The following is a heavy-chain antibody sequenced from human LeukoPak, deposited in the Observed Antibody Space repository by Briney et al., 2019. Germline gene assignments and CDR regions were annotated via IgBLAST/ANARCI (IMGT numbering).Heavy chain of an antibody. V-gene: IGHV4-59*01. CDR2: VHYSGST. J-gene: IGHJ4*02. CDR3: ARDLANSGWYVFDY. D-gene: IGHD6-19*01. CDR1: GGSISRYY. Sequence: PSETLSLTCTASGGSISRYYWSWIRQPPGKGLEWIGYVHYSGSTNYNPSLKSRVTISVDTSNNQFSLKLSSVTAADTAVYSCARDLANSGWYVFDYWGQGNLVTVSS.